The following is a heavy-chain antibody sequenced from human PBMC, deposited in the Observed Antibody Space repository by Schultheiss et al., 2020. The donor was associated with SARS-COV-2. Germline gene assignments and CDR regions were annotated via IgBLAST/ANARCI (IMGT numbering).Heavy chain of an antibody. Sequence: SETLSLTCTVSGGSISSYYWSWIRQPAGKGLEWIGRIYTSGSTNYNPSLKSRVTMSVDTSKNQFSLKLSSVTAADTAVYYCARGGYSSSWTGWFDPWGQGTLVTVSS. J-gene: IGHJ5*02. CDR2: IYTSGST. CDR1: GGSISSYY. CDR3: ARGGYSSSWTGWFDP. D-gene: IGHD6-13*01. V-gene: IGHV4-4*07.